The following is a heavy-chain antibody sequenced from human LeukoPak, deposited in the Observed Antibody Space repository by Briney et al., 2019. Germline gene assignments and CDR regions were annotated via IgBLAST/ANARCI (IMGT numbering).Heavy chain of an antibody. CDR3: AREGGIAAAGLDY. CDR1: GGSISSYY. D-gene: IGHD6-13*01. V-gene: IGHV4-59*01. Sequence: SETLSLTCTVSGGSISSYYWSWIRQPPGKGLEWIGYIYYSGSTNYNPSLKSRVTISVDTSKNQFSLKPSSVTAADTAVYYCAREGGIAAAGLDYWGQGTLVTVSS. J-gene: IGHJ4*02. CDR2: IYYSGST.